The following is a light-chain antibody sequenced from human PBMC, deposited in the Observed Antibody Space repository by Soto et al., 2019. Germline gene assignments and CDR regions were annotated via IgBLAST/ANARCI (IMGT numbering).Light chain of an antibody. CDR1: QNISTN. Sequence: DIVMTQSPATLSVSPGERATLSFMASQNISTNVAWYQQKPGQAPRLLLLSASSRLSDIPARFSGSGSGTEFTLTISGLQSEDVAVYYCHHFNTWPPKAFGQGTRWIS. CDR2: SAS. J-gene: IGKJ1*01. CDR3: HHFNTWPPKA. V-gene: IGKV3-15*01.